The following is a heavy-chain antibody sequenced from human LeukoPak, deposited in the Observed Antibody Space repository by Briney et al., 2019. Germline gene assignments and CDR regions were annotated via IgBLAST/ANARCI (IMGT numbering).Heavy chain of an antibody. CDR1: EFTFDDYG. CDR3: ARSKPYYYDSSGYNAFDI. Sequence: GGSLRLSCATSEFTFDDYGMSWVRQAPGKGLEWVSGINWNGGSTGYADSVKGRFTISRDNAKNSLYLQMNSLRAEDTALYYCARSKPYYYDSSGYNAFDIWGQGTMVTVPS. D-gene: IGHD3-22*01. J-gene: IGHJ3*02. CDR2: INWNGGST. V-gene: IGHV3-20*04.